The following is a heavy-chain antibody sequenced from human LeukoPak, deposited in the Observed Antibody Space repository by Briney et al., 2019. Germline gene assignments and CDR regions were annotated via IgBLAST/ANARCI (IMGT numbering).Heavy chain of an antibody. J-gene: IGHJ4*02. CDR1: GGSISSGGYY. V-gene: IGHV4-31*03. D-gene: IGHD3-22*01. CDR2: IYYSGST. Sequence: SETLSLTCTVSGGSISSGGYYWSWIRQHPGKGLEWIGYIYYSGSTYYNPSPKSRVTISVDTSKNQFSLKLSSVTAADTAVYYCARGGQGFRTYYYDSSGSQAGYFDYWGQGTLVTVSS. CDR3: ARGGQGFRTYYYDSSGSQAGYFDY.